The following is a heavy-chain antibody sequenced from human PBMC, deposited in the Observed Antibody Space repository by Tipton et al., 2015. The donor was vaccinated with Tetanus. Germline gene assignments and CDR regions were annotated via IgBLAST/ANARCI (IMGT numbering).Heavy chain of an antibody. CDR1: GFIVNSHY. V-gene: IGHV3-53*01. CDR2: MYSGGDT. Sequence: SLRLSCVAPGFIVNSHYMSWVRQAPGKGLEWVSVMYSGGDTYYVDSVKGRFSISRDNAKNTLYLQMNSLRVEDTAVYYCVRDGGSSGWLAYWGQGTLVTASS. J-gene: IGHJ4*02. CDR3: VRDGGSSGWLAY. D-gene: IGHD6-19*01.